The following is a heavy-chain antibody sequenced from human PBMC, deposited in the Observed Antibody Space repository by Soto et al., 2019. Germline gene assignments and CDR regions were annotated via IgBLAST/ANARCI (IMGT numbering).Heavy chain of an antibody. J-gene: IGHJ6*03. V-gene: IGHV1-69*04. CDR1: GGTFSSYT. Sequence: ASVKVSCKASGGTFSSYTISWVRQAPGQGLEWMGRIIPILGIANYAQKFQGRVTITADKSTSTAYMELSSLRSEDTAVYYCAREPPTAGDIYYYYMDVWGKGTTVTVSS. CDR2: IIPILGIA. D-gene: IGHD7-27*01. CDR3: AREPPTAGDIYYYYMDV.